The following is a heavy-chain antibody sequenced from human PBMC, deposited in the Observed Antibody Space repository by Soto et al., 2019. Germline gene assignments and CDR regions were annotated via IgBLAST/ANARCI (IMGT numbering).Heavy chain of an antibody. CDR2: INHSGST. CDR3: ARGSLLWFGELYDYYYYGMDV. Sequence: PSETLSLTCAVYGGSFSGYYWSWIRQPPGKGLEWIGEINHSGSTNYNPSLKSRVTISVDTSKNQFSLKLSSVTAADTAVYYCARGSLLWFGELYDYYYYGMDVWGQGTTVTVSS. CDR1: GGSFSGYY. V-gene: IGHV4-34*01. J-gene: IGHJ6*02. D-gene: IGHD3-10*01.